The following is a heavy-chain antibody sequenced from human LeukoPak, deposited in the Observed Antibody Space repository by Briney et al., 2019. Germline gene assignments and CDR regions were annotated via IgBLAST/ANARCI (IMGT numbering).Heavy chain of an antibody. D-gene: IGHD3-16*02. CDR1: GGTFSSYA. Sequence: ASVKVSCKASGGTFSSYAISWVRQAPGQGLEWMGWINPNSGGTNYAQKFQGRVTMTRDTSISTAYMELSRLRSDDTAVYYCARTPSRIMITFGGVIVPYYFDYWGQGTLVTVSS. V-gene: IGHV1-2*02. CDR2: INPNSGGT. J-gene: IGHJ4*02. CDR3: ARTPSRIMITFGGVIVPYYFDY.